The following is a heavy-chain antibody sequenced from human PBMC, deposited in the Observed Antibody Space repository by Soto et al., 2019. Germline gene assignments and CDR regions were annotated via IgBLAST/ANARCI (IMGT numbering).Heavy chain of an antibody. Sequence: TSETLSLTCAVYGGSFSGYYWSWIRQPPGKGLEWIGEINHSGSTNYNPSLKSRITITVDTSKNQFSLKLSSVTAADTAVYYCAKDWNYDSSGSNWFDPWGQGTLVTVSS. CDR3: AKDWNYDSSGSNWFDP. D-gene: IGHD3-22*01. CDR1: GGSFSGYY. CDR2: INHSGST. V-gene: IGHV4-34*01. J-gene: IGHJ5*02.